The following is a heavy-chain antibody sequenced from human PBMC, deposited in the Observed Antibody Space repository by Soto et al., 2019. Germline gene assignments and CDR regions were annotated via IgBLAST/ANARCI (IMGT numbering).Heavy chain of an antibody. D-gene: IGHD3-10*01. CDR3: ARYYSSYFDY. V-gene: IGHV3-23*01. J-gene: IGHJ4*02. Sequence: PGGSLRLSCAASGFTFSSYAMSWVRQAPGKGLEWVSAITGSGDSTYYADSVKGRFTVSRDNSKNTLYLQMNSLRAEDTAVYYCARYYSSYFDYWGQGTLVTVSS. CDR2: ITGSGDST. CDR1: GFTFSSYA.